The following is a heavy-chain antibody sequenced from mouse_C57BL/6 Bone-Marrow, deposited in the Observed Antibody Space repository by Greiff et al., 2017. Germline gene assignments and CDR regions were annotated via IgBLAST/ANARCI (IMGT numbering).Heavy chain of an antibody. CDR1: GFTFSSYT. CDR3: ARYDYFDY. D-gene: IGHD2-10*02. V-gene: IGHV5-9*01. Sequence: EVMLVESGGGLVKPGGSLKLSCAASGFTFSSYTMSWVRQTPEKRLEWVATISGGGGNTYYPYSVKGRFTISRDNANSTLYLQMSSLRSEDTALYYCARYDYFDYWGQGTTLTVSS. J-gene: IGHJ2*01. CDR2: ISGGGGNT.